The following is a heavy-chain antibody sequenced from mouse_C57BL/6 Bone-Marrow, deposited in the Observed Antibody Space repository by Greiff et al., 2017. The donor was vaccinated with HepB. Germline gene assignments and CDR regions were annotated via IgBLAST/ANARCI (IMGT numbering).Heavy chain of an antibody. CDR2: INPGSGGT. V-gene: IGHV1-54*01. CDR3: ARREIYYYGRGFAY. CDR1: GYAFTNYL. D-gene: IGHD1-1*01. J-gene: IGHJ3*01. Sequence: VKLQESGAELVRPGTSVKVSCKASGYAFTNYLIEWVKQRPGQGLEWIGVINPGSGGTNYNEKFKGKATLTADKSSSTAYMQLSSLTSEDSAVYFCARREIYYYGRGFAYWGQGTLVTVSA.